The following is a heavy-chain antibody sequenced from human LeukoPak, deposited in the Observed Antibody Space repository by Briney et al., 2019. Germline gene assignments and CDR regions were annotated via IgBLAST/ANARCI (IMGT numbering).Heavy chain of an antibody. Sequence: ASVKVSFKSSGYTFTDYYMHWVRQAPGQGFEWMGWINPNDGDTNYAQKFQGRVTMTRDTSISTAHMEVSRLRSDDTAVYYCARANFLYCSSTTCLFDYWGQGTLVTVSS. D-gene: IGHD2-2*01. V-gene: IGHV1-2*02. CDR1: GYTFTDYY. J-gene: IGHJ4*02. CDR3: ARANFLYCSSTTCLFDY. CDR2: INPNDGDT.